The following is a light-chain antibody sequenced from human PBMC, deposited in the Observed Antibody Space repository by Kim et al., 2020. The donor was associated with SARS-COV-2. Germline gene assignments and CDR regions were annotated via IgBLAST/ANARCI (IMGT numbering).Light chain of an antibody. CDR2: SNN. CDR1: SSNRGSST. CDR3: AAWDDGLNGPV. V-gene: IGLV1-44*01. J-gene: IGLJ7*01. Sequence: GNGVTSTCSGTSSNRGSSTVNWSQRLPETAPKPLIFSNNQRPSGVPGRFSGSKSGTSASLAISRLQSKDEADYYCAAWDDGLNGPVFGGGTQLTVL.